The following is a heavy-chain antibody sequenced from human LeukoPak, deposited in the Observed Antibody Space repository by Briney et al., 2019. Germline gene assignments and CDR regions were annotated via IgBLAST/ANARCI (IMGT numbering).Heavy chain of an antibody. CDR2: INWSGGST. CDR3: ARDSINMREVAYWNFDL. D-gene: IGHD3-22*01. V-gene: IGHV3-20*04. Sequence: PGGSLRLSCAASGFTFDDYGMSWVRQAPGKGLEWVSGINWSGGSTGYADSVKGRFTISRDNAKNSLFLQMNSLRAEDTAMYYCARDSINMREVAYWNFDLWGRGTLVTVSS. J-gene: IGHJ2*01. CDR1: GFTFDDYG.